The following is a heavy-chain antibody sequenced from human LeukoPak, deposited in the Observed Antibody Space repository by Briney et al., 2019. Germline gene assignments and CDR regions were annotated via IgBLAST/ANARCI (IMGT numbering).Heavy chain of an antibody. V-gene: IGHV3-74*03. D-gene: IGHD5-12*01. Sequence: GGSLRLSCVASGFTFSYAWMNWVRQAPGKGLVWVSRINSDGSSITYADSVKGRFTISRDNAKNTLYLQMNSLRVEDTAVYYCAREGRVSGYDFDCWGQGTLVTVSS. CDR1: GFTFSYAW. J-gene: IGHJ4*02. CDR3: AREGRVSGYDFDC. CDR2: INSDGSSI.